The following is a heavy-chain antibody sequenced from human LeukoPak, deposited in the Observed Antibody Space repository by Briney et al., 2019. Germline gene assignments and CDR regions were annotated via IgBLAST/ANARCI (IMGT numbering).Heavy chain of an antibody. J-gene: IGHJ6*02. CDR2: INHSGST. D-gene: IGHD2-15*01. CDR1: GGSFSGYY. CDR3: ARGSAVVAAVSEQNGMDV. Sequence: PSGTLSLTCAVYGGSFSGYYWSWIRQPPGKGLEWIGEINHSGSTNYNPSLKSRVTISVDTSKNQFSLKLSSVTAADAAVYYCARGSAVVAAVSEQNGMDVWGQGTTVTVSS. V-gene: IGHV4-34*01.